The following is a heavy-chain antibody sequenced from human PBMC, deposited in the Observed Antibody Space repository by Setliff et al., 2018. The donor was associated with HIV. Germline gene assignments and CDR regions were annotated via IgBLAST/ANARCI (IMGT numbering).Heavy chain of an antibody. V-gene: IGHV4-30-4*08. CDR3: AGQWLVNWYFDL. CDR2: IYYSGST. Sequence: SETLSLTCTVSGGSISSGDYYWSWIRQPPGKGLEWIGYIYYSGSTYYNPSLKSRVTISVDTSKNQFSLKLSSVTAADAAVYYCAGQWLVNWYFDLWGRGTLVTVSS. J-gene: IGHJ2*01. D-gene: IGHD6-19*01. CDR1: GGSISSGDYY.